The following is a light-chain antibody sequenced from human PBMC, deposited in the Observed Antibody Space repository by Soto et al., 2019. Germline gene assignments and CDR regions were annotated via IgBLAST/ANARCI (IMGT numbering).Light chain of an antibody. Sequence: DIQMTQSPSSLSASVGDRVTLTCRASQGISNYLAWYQQKPGKVPKLLIYAASNLQSGVPSRFSGSGSGTDFTLTISSLQPEDGATYYCQKYNSAPRTFGQGTKVEGK. CDR3: QKYNSAPRT. CDR1: QGISNY. V-gene: IGKV1-27*01. CDR2: AAS. J-gene: IGKJ1*01.